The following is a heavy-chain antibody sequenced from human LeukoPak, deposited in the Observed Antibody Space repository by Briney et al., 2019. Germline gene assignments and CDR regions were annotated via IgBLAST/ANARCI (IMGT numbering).Heavy chain of an antibody. J-gene: IGHJ6*02. CDR3: AKLLGIVGAVYYYYGMDV. Sequence: GGSLRLSCAASGFTFSSYAMSWVRQAPGKGLEWVSAISGSGGSTYYADSVKGRFTISRDNSKNTLYLQMNSLRAEDTAVYYCAKLLGIVGAVYYYYGMDVWGQGTTVTVSS. CDR1: GFTFSSYA. D-gene: IGHD1-26*01. V-gene: IGHV3-23*01. CDR2: ISGSGGST.